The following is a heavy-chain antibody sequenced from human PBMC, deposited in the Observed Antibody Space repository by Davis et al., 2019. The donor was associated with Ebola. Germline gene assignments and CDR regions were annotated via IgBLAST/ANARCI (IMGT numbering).Heavy chain of an antibody. Sequence: AASVKVSCKASGYTFKNYAISWVRQAPGQGLEWLRWISAYNGNTNYSKILQGRVTMTTDTSTGTAYMALRSLRSDDTAVYFCARTSIVGTTTTASDIWGQGTKVTVSS. CDR3: ARTSIVGTTTTASDI. CDR1: GYTFKNYA. V-gene: IGHV1-18*01. D-gene: IGHD1-26*01. CDR2: ISAYNGNT. J-gene: IGHJ3*02.